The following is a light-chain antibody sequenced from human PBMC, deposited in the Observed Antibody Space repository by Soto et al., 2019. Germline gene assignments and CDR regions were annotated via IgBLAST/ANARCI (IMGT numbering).Light chain of an antibody. CDR3: QQYSKEST. J-gene: IGKJ2*01. Sequence: DVEMTQSPSTLPTSIGDRVTINCRASQNVSNWLAWYQQKPGKAPKLLIYKASRLESGVPSRFSASGSGTDFTITISSLQSDDFATYFCQQYSKESTFGQGTKLEIK. CDR2: KAS. CDR1: QNVSNW. V-gene: IGKV1-5*03.